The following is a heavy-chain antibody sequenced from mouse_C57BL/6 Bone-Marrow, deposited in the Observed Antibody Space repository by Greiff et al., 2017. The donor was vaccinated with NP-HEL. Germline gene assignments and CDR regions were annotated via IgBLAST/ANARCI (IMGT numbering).Heavy chain of an antibody. CDR1: GYSITSGYY. CDR3: ASDYGY. V-gene: IGHV3-6*01. J-gene: IGHJ2*01. CDR2: ISYDGSN. Sequence: EVKLEESGPGLVKPSQSLSLTCSVTGYSITSGYYWNWIRQFPGNKLEWMGYISYDGSNNYNPSLKNRISITRDTSKNQFFLKLNSVTTEDTATYYCASDYGYWGQGTTLTVSS. D-gene: IGHD1-1*01.